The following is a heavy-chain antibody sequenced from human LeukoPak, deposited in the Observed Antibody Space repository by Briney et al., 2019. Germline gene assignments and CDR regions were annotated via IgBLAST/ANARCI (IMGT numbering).Heavy chain of an antibody. V-gene: IGHV3-30*02. D-gene: IGHD4-17*01. CDR1: GFTFSSYG. Sequence: PGGSLRLSCAASGFTFSSYGMHWVRQAPGKGLEWVAFIRYDGSNKYYADSVKGRFTISRDNSKNTLYLQMNSLRADDTAVYYCARGGRYGDYVGYWGQGTLVTVSS. CDR3: ARGGRYGDYVGY. CDR2: IRYDGSNK. J-gene: IGHJ4*02.